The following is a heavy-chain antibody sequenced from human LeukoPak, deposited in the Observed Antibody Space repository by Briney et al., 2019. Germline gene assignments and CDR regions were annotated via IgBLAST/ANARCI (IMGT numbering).Heavy chain of an antibody. V-gene: IGHV3-21*01. Sequence: GGSLRPSCAAAGFTFSSYSMSWVRQAPGKGLEWVSSISSSSSYIYYADSVKGRFTISRDNAKNSLYLQMNSLRAEDTAVYYCARAENYYDSSGYYYVDYWGQGTLVTVSS. CDR3: ARAENYYDSSGYYYVDY. CDR2: ISSSSSYI. CDR1: GFTFSSYS. D-gene: IGHD3-22*01. J-gene: IGHJ4*02.